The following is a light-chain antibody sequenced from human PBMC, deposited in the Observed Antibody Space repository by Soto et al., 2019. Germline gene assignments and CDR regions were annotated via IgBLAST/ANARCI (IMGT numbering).Light chain of an antibody. CDR3: SSYRPSSTDVV. CDR2: DVT. J-gene: IGLJ2*01. V-gene: IGLV2-14*01. Sequence: QSALTQPASVSGSPGQSIAISCTGTSSDVGSYDYVSWYQQHPGKAPKLLIYDVTRRPSGVSDRFSGSKSGNTASLTISGLLSEDEAHYYCSSYRPSSTDVVFGGGTKLT. CDR1: SSDVGSYDY.